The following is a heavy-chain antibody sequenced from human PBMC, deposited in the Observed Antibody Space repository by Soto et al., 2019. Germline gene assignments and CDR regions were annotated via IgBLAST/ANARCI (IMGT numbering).Heavy chain of an antibody. CDR1: GFMFSAYW. D-gene: IGHD2-15*01. CDR2: IHGDGGKI. CDR3: AKGDCSGGRCYRGFDY. V-gene: IGHV3-7*01. J-gene: IGHJ4*02. Sequence: EVQLVESGGGLVQPGGSLRLSCAASGFMFSAYWMSWVRQAPGKGLEWVANIHGDGGKIYYVDSVKGRFTISRDNAKRSLYLQMNSLRAEDTAVYYCAKGDCSGGRCYRGFDYWGQGTLVTVSS.